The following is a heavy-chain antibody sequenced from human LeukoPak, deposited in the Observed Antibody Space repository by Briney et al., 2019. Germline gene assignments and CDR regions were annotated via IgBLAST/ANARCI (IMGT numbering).Heavy chain of an antibody. D-gene: IGHD2-2*02. CDR1: GGTFSSYA. Sequence: GASVKVSCKASGGTFSSYAISWVRRAPGQGLEWMGGIIPIFGTANYAQKFQSRVTITADESTSTAYMELSSLRSEDTAVYYCARGWDIVVVPAAIRSGWGSNWFDPWGQGTLVTVSS. CDR2: IIPIFGTA. J-gene: IGHJ5*02. CDR3: ARGWDIVVVPAAIRSGWGSNWFDP. V-gene: IGHV1-69*13.